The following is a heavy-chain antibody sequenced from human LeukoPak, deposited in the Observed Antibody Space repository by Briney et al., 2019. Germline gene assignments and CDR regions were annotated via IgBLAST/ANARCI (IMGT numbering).Heavy chain of an antibody. CDR1: GFTFSSYS. Sequence: PGGSLRLSCAASGFTFSSYSMNWVRQAPGKGLEGVSSISSSSSYIYYADSVKGRFTISRDNAKNSLYLQMNSLRAEDTAVYYCARGYYSSGWSTDYWAQGPLVPVPS. CDR2: ISSSSSYI. V-gene: IGHV3-21*01. J-gene: IGHJ4*02. CDR3: ARGYYSSGWSTDY. D-gene: IGHD6-19*01.